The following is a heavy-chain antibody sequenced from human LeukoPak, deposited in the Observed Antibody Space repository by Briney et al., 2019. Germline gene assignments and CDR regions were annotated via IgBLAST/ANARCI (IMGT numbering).Heavy chain of an antibody. Sequence: PGGSLRLSCAASGFTFSSYWMHWVRQAPGKGLVWVSRINSDGSSTSYADPVKGRFTISRDNAKNTLYLQMNSLRAEDTAVYYCARFRRLGYCSSTSCSSYYYGMDVWGQGTTVTVSS. D-gene: IGHD2-2*01. J-gene: IGHJ6*02. CDR3: ARFRRLGYCSSTSCSSYYYGMDV. CDR1: GFTFSSYW. CDR2: INSDGSST. V-gene: IGHV3-74*01.